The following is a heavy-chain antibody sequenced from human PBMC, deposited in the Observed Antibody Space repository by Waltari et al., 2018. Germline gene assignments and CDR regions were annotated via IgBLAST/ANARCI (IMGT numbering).Heavy chain of an antibody. CDR1: GGTFSSYT. V-gene: IGHV1-69*02. D-gene: IGHD6-13*01. CDR3: ARMGPLVSAGYFDY. Sequence: QVQLVQSGAEVKKPGSSVKVSCKASGGTFSSYTISWVRPAPGQGLEWMGRIIPILGIANYAQKFQGRVTITADKSTSTAYMELSSLRSEDTAVYYCARMGPLVSAGYFDYWGQGTLVTVSS. CDR2: IIPILGIA. J-gene: IGHJ4*02.